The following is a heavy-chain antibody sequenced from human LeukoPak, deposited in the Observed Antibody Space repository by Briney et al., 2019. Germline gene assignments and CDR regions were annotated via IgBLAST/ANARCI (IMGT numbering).Heavy chain of an antibody. CDR2: ISRNSVTI. D-gene: IGHD3-16*01. Sequence: PGGSLRHSCAASGFTFHDYAMHWVRQAPGKGLEWVSGISRNSVTIDYANSVKGRFTIFRDNAKNSLYLQMNSLEPEDIGMYYCATSKGGGGFDPWGQGTLVTVSS. J-gene: IGHJ5*02. V-gene: IGHV3-9*03. CDR3: ATSKGGGGFDP. CDR1: GFTFHDYA.